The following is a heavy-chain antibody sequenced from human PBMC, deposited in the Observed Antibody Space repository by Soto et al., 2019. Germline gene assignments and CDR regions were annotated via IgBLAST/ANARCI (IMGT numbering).Heavy chain of an antibody. J-gene: IGHJ4*02. D-gene: IGHD3-10*01. CDR2: ISGSGGST. V-gene: IGHV3-23*01. CDR3: AKEPYKTYYYGSGSPDY. CDR1: GFTFSSYA. Sequence: EVQLLESGGGLVQPGGSLRLSCAASGFTFSSYAMSWVRQAPGKGLEWVSAISGSGGSTYYAESGKGRFTISRDNSKNTMYLQMNSLRAEDTAVYYCAKEPYKTYYYGSGSPDYWGQGTLVTVSS.